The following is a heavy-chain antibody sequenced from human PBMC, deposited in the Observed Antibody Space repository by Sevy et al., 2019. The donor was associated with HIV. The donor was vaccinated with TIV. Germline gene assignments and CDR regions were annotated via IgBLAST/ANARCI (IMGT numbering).Heavy chain of an antibody. D-gene: IGHD6-13*01. CDR3: ARVFGSSWYYFDY. Sequence: SETLSLTCAVSGGSISSSNWWSWVRQPPGKGLEWIGEIYRSGSTNYNPSLKSRVTTSVDKSKNQFSLKLSFVTAADTAVYYCARVFGSSWYYFDYWGQGTLVTVSS. CDR1: GGSISSSNW. V-gene: IGHV4-4*02. J-gene: IGHJ4*02. CDR2: IYRSGST.